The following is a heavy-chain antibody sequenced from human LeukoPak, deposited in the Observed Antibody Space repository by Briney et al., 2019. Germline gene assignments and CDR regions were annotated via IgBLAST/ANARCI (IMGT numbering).Heavy chain of an antibody. CDR2: IYYSGST. D-gene: IGHD6-19*01. Sequence: PSETLSLTCTVSGGSISSYYWSWIRQPPGKGLEWIGYIYYSGSTNYNPSLKSRVTISVDTSKNRFSLKLSSVTAADTAVYYCARAPQVAGEAFDIWGQGTMVTVSS. J-gene: IGHJ3*02. CDR1: GGSISSYY. CDR3: ARAPQVAGEAFDI. V-gene: IGHV4-59*01.